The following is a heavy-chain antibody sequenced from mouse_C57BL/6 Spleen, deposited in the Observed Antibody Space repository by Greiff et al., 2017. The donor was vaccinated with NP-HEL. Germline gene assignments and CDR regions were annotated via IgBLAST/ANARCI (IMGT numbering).Heavy chain of an antibody. CDR1: GYTFTSYW. J-gene: IGHJ1*03. D-gene: IGHD1-1*01. Sequence: QVQLQQPGAELVRPGTSVKLSCKASGYTFTSYWMHWVKQRPGQGLEWIGVIDPSDSYTNYNQKFKGKATLTVDTSSSTAYMQLSSLTSEDSAVYYCARSGYYYGSSHWYIDVWGTGTTVTVSS. CDR3: ARSGYYYGSSHWYIDV. CDR2: IDPSDSYT. V-gene: IGHV1-59*01.